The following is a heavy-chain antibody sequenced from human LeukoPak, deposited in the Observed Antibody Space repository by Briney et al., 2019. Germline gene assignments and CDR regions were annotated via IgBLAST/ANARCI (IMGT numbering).Heavy chain of an antibody. V-gene: IGHV4-59*12. CDR3: AREETTMVRGVIRFDP. CDR1: GGSISSYY. CDR2: IYYSGST. Sequence: SETLSLTCTVSGGSISSYYWSWIRQPPGKGLEWIGYIYYSGSTKYNPSLKSRVTISVDTSKNQFSLKLSSVTAADTAVYYCAREETTMVRGVIRFDPWGQGTLVTVSS. D-gene: IGHD3-10*01. J-gene: IGHJ5*02.